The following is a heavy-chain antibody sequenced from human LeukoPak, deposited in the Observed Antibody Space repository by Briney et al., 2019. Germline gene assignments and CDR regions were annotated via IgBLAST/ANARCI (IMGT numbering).Heavy chain of an antibody. Sequence: PGGSLRLSCAASGFAFSTYSMTWVRQAPGKGLEWVSYILSTSSTIYYADSVKGRFTISRDNARNSLFLQMNSLRAEDTAVYYCARAYCGSDCYYYYYMVVWGKRTAVTVSS. V-gene: IGHV3-48*01. J-gene: IGHJ6*03. CDR1: GFAFSTYS. CDR3: ARAYCGSDCYYYYYMVV. D-gene: IGHD2-21*02. CDR2: ILSTSSTI.